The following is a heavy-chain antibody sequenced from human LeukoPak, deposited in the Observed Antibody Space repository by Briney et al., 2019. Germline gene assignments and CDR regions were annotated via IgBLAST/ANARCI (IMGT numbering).Heavy chain of an antibody. Sequence: GGSLRLSCAASGFTFSSYAMSWVRQAPGKGLEWVSAISGSGGSTYYADSVKGRFTISRDNSKNTLYLQMNSLRAEDKAVYYYAKGAAVTYYYYMDVWGKGTTVTVSS. CDR1: GFTFSSYA. D-gene: IGHD6-19*01. CDR2: ISGSGGST. CDR3: AKGAAVTYYYYMDV. J-gene: IGHJ6*03. V-gene: IGHV3-23*01.